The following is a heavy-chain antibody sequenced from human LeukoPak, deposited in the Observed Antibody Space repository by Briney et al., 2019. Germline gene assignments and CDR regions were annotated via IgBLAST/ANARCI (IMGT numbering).Heavy chain of an antibody. D-gene: IGHD3-9*01. Sequence: PSETLSLTCTVSGGSSSSSSHYWGWIRQPPGKGLEWIGSIYYSGSTYYNPSLKSRVTISVDTSKNQFSLKLSSVTAADTAVFFFKQKTAYEILTGYSFPMDVWGKGTTVTVSS. CDR1: GGSSSSSSHY. CDR3: KQKTAYEILTGYSFPMDV. J-gene: IGHJ6*03. V-gene: IGHV4-39*07. CDR2: IYYSGST.